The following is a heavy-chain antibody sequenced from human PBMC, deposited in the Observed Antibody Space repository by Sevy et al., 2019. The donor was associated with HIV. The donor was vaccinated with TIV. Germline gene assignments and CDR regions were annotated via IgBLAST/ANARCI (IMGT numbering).Heavy chain of an antibody. J-gene: IGHJ5*02. V-gene: IGHV3-21*01. CDR3: ASGLLGMVPVHPWFDP. D-gene: IGHD3-10*01. Sequence: GGYLRLSCAASGFTFSSYSMNWVRQAPGKGLEWVSSISSSSYIYYADSVKGRFTISRDNAKNSLYLQMNSLRAEDTAVYYCASGLLGMVPVHPWFDPWGQGTLVTVSS. CDR2: ISSSSYI. CDR1: GFTFSSYS.